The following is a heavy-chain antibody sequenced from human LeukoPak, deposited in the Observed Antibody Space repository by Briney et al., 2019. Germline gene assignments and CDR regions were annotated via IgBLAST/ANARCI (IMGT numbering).Heavy chain of an antibody. CDR1: GGSISSYY. J-gene: IGHJ6*03. CDR3: ARGESSGATIYYYYYMDV. Sequence: PSETLSLTCTVSGGSISSYYWSWIRQPAGKGLEWIGRIYTSGSTNYNPSLKSRVTMSVDTSKNQFSLKLSSVTAADTAVYYCARGESSGATIYYYYYMDVWGKATTVTVSS. CDR2: IYTSGST. D-gene: IGHD6-25*01. V-gene: IGHV4-4*07.